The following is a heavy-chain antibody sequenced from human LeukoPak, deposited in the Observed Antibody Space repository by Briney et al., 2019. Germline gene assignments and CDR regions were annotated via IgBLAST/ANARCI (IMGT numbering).Heavy chain of an antibody. Sequence: SETLSLTCTVSGGSVSSYYWSWIRQPPGKGLEWIGYIYYSGNTNYNPSLKSRVTISVDTSKNQFSLKLSSVTAADTAVYYCARLWSEGNWENWFDPWGQGTLVTVSS. D-gene: IGHD3-3*01. CDR1: GGSVSSYY. V-gene: IGHV4-59*02. CDR2: IYYSGNT. CDR3: ARLWSEGNWENWFDP. J-gene: IGHJ5*02.